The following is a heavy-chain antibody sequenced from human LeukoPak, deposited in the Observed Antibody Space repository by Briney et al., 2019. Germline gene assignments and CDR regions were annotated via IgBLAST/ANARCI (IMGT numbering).Heavy chain of an antibody. D-gene: IGHD3-22*01. CDR2: ISYDGSNK. CDR3: AKDIWNYYDSSGYFGDAFDI. V-gene: IGHV3-30*18. CDR1: GFTFSSYG. J-gene: IGHJ3*02. Sequence: GGSLRLSCAASGFTFSSYGMHWVRQAPGKGLEWVAVISYDGSNKYYADSVKGRFTISRDNSKNTLYLQMNSLRAEDTAVYYCAKDIWNYYDSSGYFGDAFDIWGQGTMVTVSS.